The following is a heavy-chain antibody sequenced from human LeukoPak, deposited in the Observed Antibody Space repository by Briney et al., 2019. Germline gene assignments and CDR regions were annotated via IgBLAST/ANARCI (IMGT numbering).Heavy chain of an antibody. CDR1: GFIFSDHY. CDR2: IRNPPNDYTT. CDR3: ARTYSASSTRTYFDY. V-gene: IGHV3-72*01. D-gene: IGHD6-13*01. Sequence: PGGSLRLSCAASGFIFSDHYMGWVRQAPGKGLEWVGRIRNPPNDYTTQYAASVKGRFTISRDHSTTSLYLQMNSLKTEDTAVYFCARTYSASSTRTYFDYWGQGTLVTVSS. J-gene: IGHJ4*02.